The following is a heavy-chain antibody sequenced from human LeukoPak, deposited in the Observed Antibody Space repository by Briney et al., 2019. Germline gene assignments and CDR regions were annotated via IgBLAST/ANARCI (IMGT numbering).Heavy chain of an antibody. CDR2: ISAYNGNT. CDR3: ARLSDKGLNCSGGSCYPNWFDP. V-gene: IGHV1-18*01. D-gene: IGHD2-15*01. Sequence: ASVKVSCKASGYTFTSYGISWVRQAPGQGLEGMGWISAYNGNTNYAQKLQGRVTMTTDTSESTAYMELRSLRSDDTAVYYCARLSDKGLNCSGGSCYPNWFDPWGQGTLVTVSS. CDR1: GYTFTSYG. J-gene: IGHJ5*02.